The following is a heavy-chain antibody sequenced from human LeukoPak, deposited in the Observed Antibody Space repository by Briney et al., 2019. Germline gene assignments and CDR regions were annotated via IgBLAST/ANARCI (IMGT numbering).Heavy chain of an antibody. Sequence: GGSLRLSCTASGFSFSGHWMHWARHLPGKGLVWVSRISPTGSTTSYADPVKGRFTVSRDNAKNTLYLQVNNLRAEDTAVYYCARGPNSNWSGLDFWGQGTLLTVSS. CDR2: ISPTGSTT. D-gene: IGHD6-6*01. CDR1: GFSFSGHW. V-gene: IGHV3-74*01. CDR3: ARGPNSNWSGLDF. J-gene: IGHJ4*02.